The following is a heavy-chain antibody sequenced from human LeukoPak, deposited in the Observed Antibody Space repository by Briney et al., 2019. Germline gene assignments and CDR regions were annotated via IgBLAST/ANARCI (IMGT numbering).Heavy chain of an antibody. CDR3: ARRNWNYENWLDP. J-gene: IGHJ5*02. V-gene: IGHV4-39*01. CDR2: IYYTGNT. Sequence: SETLSLTCTVSGGSISSIAYYWGWIRQPPGKGLERIGSIYYTGNTYYNPSLKSRGTISVDTSNNQLFLKLTSVAAADTAVYYCARRNWNYENWLDPWGQGTLVTVSS. D-gene: IGHD1-7*01. CDR1: GGSISSIAYY.